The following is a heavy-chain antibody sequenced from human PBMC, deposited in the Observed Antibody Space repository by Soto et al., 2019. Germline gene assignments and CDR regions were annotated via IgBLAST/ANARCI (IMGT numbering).Heavy chain of an antibody. CDR2: VFSRGGT. Sequence: NPSETLSLTCNVSGGSLTDHYWTWIRQPPGKGLEWIGCVFSRGGTYYEPSLKSRVTISLDTSKNQFPLRLTSMTTADTAVYYCARMRPTGWHDYYFFGMDLWGQGTTVTVS. CDR3: ARMRPTGWHDYYFFGMDL. D-gene: IGHD6-19*01. CDR1: GGSLTDHY. J-gene: IGHJ6*02. V-gene: IGHV4-59*11.